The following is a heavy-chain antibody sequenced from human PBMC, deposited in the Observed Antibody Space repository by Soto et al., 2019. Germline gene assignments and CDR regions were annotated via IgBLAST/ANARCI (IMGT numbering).Heavy chain of an antibody. CDR2: IDPSDSYT. Sequence: ESLKISCKGSGYSFTSYWISWVRQMPGKGLEWMGRIDPSDSYTNYSPSFQGHVTISADKSISTTYLQWSSLKASDTAMYYCARPDCSSTSCYYYYGMDVWGQGTTVTVSS. CDR1: GYSFTSYW. J-gene: IGHJ6*02. D-gene: IGHD2-2*01. V-gene: IGHV5-10-1*01. CDR3: ARPDCSSTSCYYYYGMDV.